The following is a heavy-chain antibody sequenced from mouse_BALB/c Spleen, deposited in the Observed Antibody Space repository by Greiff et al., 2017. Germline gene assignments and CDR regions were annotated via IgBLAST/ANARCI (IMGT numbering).Heavy chain of an antibody. J-gene: IGHJ4*01. CDR1: GFTFSSFG. V-gene: IGHV5-17*02. D-gene: IGHD2-3*01. Sequence: EVQLMESGGGLVQPGGSRKLSCAASGFTFSSFGMHWVRQAPEKGLEWVAYISSGSSTIKYADTVQGRFTISRDNPKNTLFLQMTSLRSEDTAMYYCARWDGYYDAMDYWGQGTSVTVSS. CDR2: ISSGSSTI. CDR3: ARWDGYYDAMDY.